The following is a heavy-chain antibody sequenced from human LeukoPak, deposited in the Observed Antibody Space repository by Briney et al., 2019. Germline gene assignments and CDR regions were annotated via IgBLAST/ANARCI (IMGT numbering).Heavy chain of an antibody. Sequence: GSLRLSCAASGFTVSSNYMSWIRQPPRKGLEWIGEINHSGSTNYNPSLKSRVTISVDTSKNQFSLKLSSVTAADTAVYYCARRAARYLIVGARSGFFDYWGQGTLVTVSS. D-gene: IGHD1-26*01. CDR2: INHSGST. V-gene: IGHV4-34*01. CDR1: GFTVSSNY. J-gene: IGHJ4*02. CDR3: ARRAARYLIVGARSGFFDY.